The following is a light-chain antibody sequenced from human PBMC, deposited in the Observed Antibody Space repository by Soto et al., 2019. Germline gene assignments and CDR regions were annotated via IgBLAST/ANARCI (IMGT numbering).Light chain of an antibody. Sequence: DIVLTQSPGTLSLSPGQRATLSCRASQTVTSNYLAWYQQKPGQAPRLLIYGASSRATGIPDRFSGSGSGTDFTLTISRLEPEDFAVYYCQQYGGSPWTFGQGAKVEIQ. J-gene: IGKJ1*01. CDR2: GAS. CDR3: QQYGGSPWT. CDR1: QTVTSNY. V-gene: IGKV3-20*01.